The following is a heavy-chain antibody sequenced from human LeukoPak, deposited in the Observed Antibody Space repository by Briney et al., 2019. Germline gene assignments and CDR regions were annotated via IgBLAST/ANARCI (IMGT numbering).Heavy chain of an antibody. CDR2: IWYDGSKK. Sequence: PGGSLRLSCAASGFTFSSQGMRWVRQAPGKGLEWVAVIWYDGSKKHYADSVKGRFTISRDNSKNTLYLQMNSLRAEDTAVYYCAKESSCSGGSCYVYWGQGTLVTVSS. D-gene: IGHD2-15*01. J-gene: IGHJ4*02. CDR1: GFTFSSQG. V-gene: IGHV3-33*06. CDR3: AKESSCSGGSCYVY.